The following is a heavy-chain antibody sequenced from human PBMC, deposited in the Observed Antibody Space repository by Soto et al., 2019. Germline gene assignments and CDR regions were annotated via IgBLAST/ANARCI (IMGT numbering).Heavy chain of an antibody. CDR3: ARAALRGAAFDI. Sequence: EVQLVESGGGLVKPGGSLRLSCAASGFTFSSYSMNWVRQAPGKGLEWVSSISSSSSYIYYADSVKGRFTISRDNAKNSLYLQMNSLRAEDRAVYYCARAALRGAAFDIWGQGTMVTVSS. V-gene: IGHV3-21*01. CDR1: GFTFSSYS. D-gene: IGHD3-10*01. CDR2: ISSSSSYI. J-gene: IGHJ3*02.